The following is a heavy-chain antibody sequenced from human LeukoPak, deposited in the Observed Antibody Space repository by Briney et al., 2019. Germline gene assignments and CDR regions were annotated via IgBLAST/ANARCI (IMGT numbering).Heavy chain of an antibody. Sequence: GGSLRLSCAASGFTFSSYAMSWVRQAPGKGLEWVSCISGSSGATYYADSVRGRFTISRDNSKNPVFLQMNSLSAEDTAIYYCAKGGPGAFDFWGQGTMVTVSS. D-gene: IGHD2-15*01. CDR1: GFTFSSYA. J-gene: IGHJ3*01. CDR2: ISGSSGAT. V-gene: IGHV3-23*01. CDR3: AKGGPGAFDF.